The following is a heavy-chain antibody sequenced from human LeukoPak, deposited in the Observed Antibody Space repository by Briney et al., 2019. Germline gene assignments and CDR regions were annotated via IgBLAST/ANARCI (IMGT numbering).Heavy chain of an antibody. D-gene: IGHD3-9*01. CDR3: ARLVYGILTGYSPRWFDP. Sequence: GGSLRLSCVASGFTFSTYWMSWVRQAPGKGLEWVANIKQDGSEKYYVDSLKGRFTISRDNAKNSLYLQMNSLRAEDTAVYYCARLVYGILTGYSPRWFDPWGQGTLVTVSS. CDR2: IKQDGSEK. J-gene: IGHJ5*02. V-gene: IGHV3-7*01. CDR1: GFTFSTYW.